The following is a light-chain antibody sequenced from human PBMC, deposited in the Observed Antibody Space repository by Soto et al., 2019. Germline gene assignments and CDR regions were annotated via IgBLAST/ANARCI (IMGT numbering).Light chain of an antibody. CDR1: SSDVGNYKY. Sequence: QSVLTQPASVSGSPGQSITISCTGTSSDVGNYKYVSWYQQHPGKAPKLMIYEVSNRPSGVSNRFSGSKSGNTASLTISGLQAADETDYYCFSYTSSGTYVFGNGTKVTV. J-gene: IGLJ1*01. CDR2: EVS. V-gene: IGLV2-14*01. CDR3: FSYTSSGTYV.